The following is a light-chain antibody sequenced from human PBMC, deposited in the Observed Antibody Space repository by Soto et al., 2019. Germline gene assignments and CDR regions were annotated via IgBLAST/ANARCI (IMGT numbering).Light chain of an antibody. Sequence: DIQMTQSPVSLSASIGDRVTITCQASQDISNGLNWYQQKPGKAPKLLIFGAVNLETGIPSRFSGSGSWTHFTFTIRSLQPEDIATYYCQQYDGLPPWTFGQGTKVEIK. CDR1: QDISNG. V-gene: IGKV1-33*01. CDR3: QQYDGLPPWT. CDR2: GAV. J-gene: IGKJ1*01.